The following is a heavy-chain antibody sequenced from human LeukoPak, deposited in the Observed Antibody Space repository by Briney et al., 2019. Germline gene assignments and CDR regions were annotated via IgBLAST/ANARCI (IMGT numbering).Heavy chain of an antibody. V-gene: IGHV1-69*05. CDR3: ARETQGGSPHFDY. CDR1: GGTFSSYA. CDR2: IIPIFGTA. D-gene: IGHD3-16*01. J-gene: IGHJ4*02. Sequence: ASVKVSCKASGGTFSSYAISWVRQAPGQGLGWMGGIIPIFGTANYAQKFQGRVTITTDESTSTAYMELSSLRSEDTAVYYCARETQGGSPHFDYWGQGTLVTVSS.